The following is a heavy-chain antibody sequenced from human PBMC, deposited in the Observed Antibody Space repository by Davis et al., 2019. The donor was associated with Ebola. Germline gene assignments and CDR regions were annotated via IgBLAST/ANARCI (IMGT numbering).Heavy chain of an antibody. J-gene: IGHJ4*02. CDR3: ARVLKRGYSYGLDY. Sequence: GESLKISCTASGFTFNSYWMHWVRQAPGKGLVWVSRINSDGSSTNYADSAKGRFTISRDNAKNTLYLQMNSLRAEDTAVYYCARVLKRGYSYGLDYWGQGTLVTVSS. CDR2: INSDGSST. V-gene: IGHV3-74*01. D-gene: IGHD5-18*01. CDR1: GFTFNSYW.